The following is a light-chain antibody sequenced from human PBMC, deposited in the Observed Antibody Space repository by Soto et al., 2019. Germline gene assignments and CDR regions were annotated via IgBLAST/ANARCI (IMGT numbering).Light chain of an antibody. CDR1: QSVSSN. CDR3: QQYNNWPQT. CDR2: DAS. J-gene: IGKJ1*01. V-gene: IGKV3-15*01. Sequence: EILMTQSPATLSVSPGERATLSCRASQSVSSNLAWYQQKPGQAPRLFIYDASTRATGIPARFSGGGSGTEFTLNISSLQSEDFAVYYCQQYNNWPQTFGQGTEVEIK.